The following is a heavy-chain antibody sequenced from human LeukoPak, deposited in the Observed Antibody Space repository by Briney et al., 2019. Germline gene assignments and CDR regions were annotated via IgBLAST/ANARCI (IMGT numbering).Heavy chain of an antibody. D-gene: IGHD6-6*01. Sequence: GGSLRLSCAASGFTFSSYSMNWVRQAPGKGLEWVSSISSSSSYIYCADSVKGRFTISRDNAKNSLYLQMNSLRAEDTAVYYCARGAHGSSNRWGQGTLVTVSS. CDR3: ARGAHGSSNR. CDR1: GFTFSSYS. CDR2: ISSSSSYI. V-gene: IGHV3-21*01. J-gene: IGHJ4*02.